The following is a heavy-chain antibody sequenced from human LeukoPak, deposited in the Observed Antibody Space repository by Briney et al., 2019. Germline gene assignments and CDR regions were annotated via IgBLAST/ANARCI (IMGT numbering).Heavy chain of an antibody. D-gene: IGHD1-26*01. CDR1: GFTFSSYA. J-gene: IGHJ4*02. CDR3: AKVGSGSFDSSDY. Sequence: GESLTLSCAASGFTFSSYAMSWVRQAPGKGLEWVSVFSGSTGTTYYAGSVKGRFTISRDNSKNTLYLQMNSLRAEDTAVYYCAKVGSGSFDSSDYWGQGTLVTVSS. CDR2: FSGSTGTT. V-gene: IGHV3-23*01.